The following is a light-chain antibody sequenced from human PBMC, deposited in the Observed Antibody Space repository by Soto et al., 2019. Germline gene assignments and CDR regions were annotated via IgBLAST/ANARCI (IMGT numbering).Light chain of an antibody. CDR3: QQYGSSPET. Sequence: IVLTQSPRTLSLSQGERATLSCRASQSVSSNLAWYQQKPGQAPRLLIYGASSRATGIPDRFSGSGSGTDFTLTISRLEPEDFAVYYCQQYGSSPETFGQGTKVDI. CDR2: GAS. CDR1: QSVSSN. J-gene: IGKJ1*01. V-gene: IGKV3-20*01.